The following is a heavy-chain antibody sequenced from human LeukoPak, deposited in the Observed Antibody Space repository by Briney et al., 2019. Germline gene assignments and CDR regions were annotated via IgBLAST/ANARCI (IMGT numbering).Heavy chain of an antibody. CDR2: INPNSGGT. J-gene: IGHJ6*03. CDR1: GYTFTGYY. D-gene: IGHD6-6*01. V-gene: IGHV1-2*02. CDR3: AREGSSSNYYYYYMDV. Sequence: ASVKVSCKAPGYTFTGYYMHWVRQAPGQGLEWMGWINPNSGGTNYAQKFQGRVTMTRDTSISTAYMELSRLRSDDTAVYYCAREGSSSNYYYYYMDVWGKGTTVTVSS.